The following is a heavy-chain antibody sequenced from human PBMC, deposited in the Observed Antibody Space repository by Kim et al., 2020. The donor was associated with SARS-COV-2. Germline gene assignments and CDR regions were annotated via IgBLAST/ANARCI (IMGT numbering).Heavy chain of an antibody. V-gene: IGHV1-18*01. CDR1: GYTFTSYG. D-gene: IGHD1-1*01. CDR3: AGVEGPKIGNDGGDNWFDL. J-gene: IGHJ5*02. Sequence: ASVKVSCKASGYTFTSYGISWVRQAPGQGLEGMGWISAYNGNTNYAQKPQGRVTMTTDTSTNTAYLELRSLTADDTAVYYCAGVEGPKIGNDGGDNWFDLWGQGTLVTVSS. CDR2: ISAYNGNT.